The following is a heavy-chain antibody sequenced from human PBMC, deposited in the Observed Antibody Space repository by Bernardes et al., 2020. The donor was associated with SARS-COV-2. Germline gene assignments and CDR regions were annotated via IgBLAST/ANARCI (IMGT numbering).Heavy chain of an antibody. V-gene: IGHV3-7*01. CDR2: ITKDGSEK. J-gene: IGHJ6*04. CDR1: GFTFGMYA. CDR3: AREGETRNYYYYGMDV. D-gene: IGHD3-16*01. Sequence: GGSLRLSCAASGFTFGMYAMTWVRQAPGKGLEWVANITKDGSEKYYVDSVKGRFSISRDNAKNSLHLQMNSLRAEDTAVYYCAREGETRNYYYYGMDVWGEGTAVTVAS.